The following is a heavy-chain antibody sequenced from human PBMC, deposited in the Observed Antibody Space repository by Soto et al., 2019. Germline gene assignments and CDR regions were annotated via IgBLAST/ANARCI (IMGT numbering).Heavy chain of an antibody. CDR1: GFTVSSNY. CDR3: ARTSPNYYGSGSYYPYFDY. CDR2: IYSGGST. J-gene: IGHJ4*02. D-gene: IGHD3-10*01. Sequence: GGSLRLSCAASGFTVSSNYMSWVRQAPGKGLEWVSVIYSGGSTYYADSVKGRFTISRDNSKNTLYLQMNSPRAEDTAVYYCARTSPNYYGSGSYYPYFDYWGQGTLVTVSS. V-gene: IGHV3-66*01.